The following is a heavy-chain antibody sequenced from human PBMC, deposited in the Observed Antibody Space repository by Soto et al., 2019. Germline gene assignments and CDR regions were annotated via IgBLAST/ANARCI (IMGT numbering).Heavy chain of an antibody. D-gene: IGHD2-8*02. Sequence: QVQLQESGPGLVKPSETLSLTCTVSGGSISSYYWSWIRRPPGKGLEWLGYVYSSGATNYNPSLKSRDTISVDTSKNQFSLKLTSVTAADTAVYYCARHPSYCSGGVCHTDYWGQGTLVTVSS. CDR3: ARHPSYCSGGVCHTDY. V-gene: IGHV4-59*08. CDR2: VYSSGAT. J-gene: IGHJ4*02. CDR1: GGSISSYY.